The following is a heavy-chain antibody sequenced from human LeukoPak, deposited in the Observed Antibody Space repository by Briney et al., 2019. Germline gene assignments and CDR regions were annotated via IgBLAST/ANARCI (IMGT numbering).Heavy chain of an antibody. Sequence: GGSLRLSCAASGFTVSSNYMIWVRQAPGKGLVWVSVIYSGGSTYYADSMKGRFTISRDNSKNTLYLQMNSLRAEHTAVYSCAREHQLLYLDYWGQGTLVTVSS. CDR3: AREHQLLYLDY. J-gene: IGHJ4*02. V-gene: IGHV3-66*02. D-gene: IGHD2-2*01. CDR2: IYSGGST. CDR1: GFTVSSNY.